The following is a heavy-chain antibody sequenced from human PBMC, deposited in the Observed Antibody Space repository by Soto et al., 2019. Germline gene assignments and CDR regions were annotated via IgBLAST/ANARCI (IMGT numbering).Heavy chain of an antibody. V-gene: IGHV4-39*01. CDR2: IYYSGST. CDR1: GGSISSSSYY. J-gene: IGHJ5*02. CDR3: ARHLHHPNWFDP. Sequence: QLQLQESGPGLVKPSETLSLTCTVSGGSISSSSYYWGWIRQPPGKGLEWIGSIYYSGSTYYNPSLKIRVNISVDTSKNQFSLKLSSVTAADTAVYYCARHLHHPNWFDPWGQGTLVTVSS.